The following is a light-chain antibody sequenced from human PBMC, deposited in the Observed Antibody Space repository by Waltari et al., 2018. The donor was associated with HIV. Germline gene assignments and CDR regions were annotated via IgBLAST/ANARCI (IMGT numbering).Light chain of an antibody. Sequence: QSALTQPASVSGSPGQSITISCNGTSSAVGASDYVSWYQQHPGKAPKLMIYDVNNPPSGVSHRFSGSKSATTASLTISGLQAEDEADYYCSSYTTSSTYVFGTGTKVTVL. CDR1: SSAVGASDY. CDR2: DVN. J-gene: IGLJ1*01. CDR3: SSYTTSSTYV. V-gene: IGLV2-14*03.